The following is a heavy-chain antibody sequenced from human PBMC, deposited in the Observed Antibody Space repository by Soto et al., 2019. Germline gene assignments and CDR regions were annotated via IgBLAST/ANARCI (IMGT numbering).Heavy chain of an antibody. J-gene: IGHJ6*03. CDR3: ANSQWFGELSPYYYYYMDV. Sequence: QVQLVESGGGVVQPGRSLRLSCAASGFTFSSYGMHWVRQAPGKGLEWVAVISYDGSNKYYADSVKGRFTISRDNSKNTLYLQMNSLRAEDTAVYYCANSQWFGELSPYYYYYMDVWGKGTTVTVS. CDR1: GFTFSSYG. CDR2: ISYDGSNK. V-gene: IGHV3-30*18. D-gene: IGHD3-10*01.